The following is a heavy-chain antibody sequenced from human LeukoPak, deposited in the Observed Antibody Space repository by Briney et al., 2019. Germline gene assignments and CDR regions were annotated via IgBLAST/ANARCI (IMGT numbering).Heavy chain of an antibody. D-gene: IGHD1-26*01. Sequence: GGSLRLSCAASGFTFSSYAMHWVRQAPGKGLEWVAVISYDGSNKYYADSVKGRFTISRDNSKNTLYLQMNSLRAEDTAVYYCAKSLKGGSYYPSWFDPWGQGTLVTVSS. J-gene: IGHJ5*02. CDR1: GFTFSSYA. V-gene: IGHV3-30-3*02. CDR2: ISYDGSNK. CDR3: AKSLKGGSYYPSWFDP.